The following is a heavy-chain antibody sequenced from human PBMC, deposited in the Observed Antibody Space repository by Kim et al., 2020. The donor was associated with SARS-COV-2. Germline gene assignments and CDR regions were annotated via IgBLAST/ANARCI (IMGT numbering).Heavy chain of an antibody. CDR2: IIGDGSSR. D-gene: IGHD3-3*01. CDR3: ARDKDFWSGYDY. J-gene: IGHJ4*02. Sequence: SELPFSNSWMHWVRQAPGKGLVWVSRIIGDGSSRRYADSVQGRFTISRDNAKNTLYLQMDSLRVEDTAVYYCARDKDFWSGYDYWGQGTLAT. V-gene: IGHV3-74*01. CDR1: ELPFSNSW.